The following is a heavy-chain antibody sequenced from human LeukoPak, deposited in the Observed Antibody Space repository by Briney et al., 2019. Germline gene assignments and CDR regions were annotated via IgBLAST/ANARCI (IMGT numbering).Heavy chain of an antibody. Sequence: SETLSLTCAVYGGFFSGYYWSWIRQPPGKGLEWIGEINHRGSTNYNPSPKSRVTISVDTSKNQFSLKLSSVTAADTAVYYCAGHSSSWTYYYYYMDVWGKGTTVTISS. J-gene: IGHJ6*03. CDR2: INHRGST. CDR1: GGFFSGYY. D-gene: IGHD6-13*01. V-gene: IGHV4-34*01. CDR3: AGHSSSWTYYYYYMDV.